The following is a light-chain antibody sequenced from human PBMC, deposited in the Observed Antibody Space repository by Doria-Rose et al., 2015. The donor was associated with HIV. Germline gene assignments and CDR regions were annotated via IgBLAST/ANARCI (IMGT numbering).Light chain of an antibody. CDR3: QSYDSRLSVYV. Sequence: QSVVTQPPSVSGAPGQRVAISCTGSSSNIGAGFDVNWYQQFPGTAPKLLIQGNTNRPSGVPDRFSGSKSGTSASLANSGLRAEDEADYYCQSYDSRLSVYVFGTGTKVTVL. CDR2: GNT. V-gene: IGLV1-40*01. J-gene: IGLJ1*01. CDR1: SSNIGAGFD.